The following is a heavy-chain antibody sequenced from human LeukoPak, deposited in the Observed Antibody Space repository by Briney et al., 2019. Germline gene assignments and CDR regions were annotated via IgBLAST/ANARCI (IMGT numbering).Heavy chain of an antibody. D-gene: IGHD6-19*01. CDR2: INPNSGGT. CDR1: GYTFTGYY. CDR3: ARGGKWLAHYYYYGMDV. J-gene: IGHJ6*02. V-gene: IGHV1-2*02. Sequence: ASVKVSCKASGYTFTGYYLHWVRQAPGQGHEWMGWINPNSGGTNYAQKFQGRVTMTRDTSISTAYMELSSLRSDDTAVYYCARGGKWLAHYYYYGMDVWGQGTTVTVSS.